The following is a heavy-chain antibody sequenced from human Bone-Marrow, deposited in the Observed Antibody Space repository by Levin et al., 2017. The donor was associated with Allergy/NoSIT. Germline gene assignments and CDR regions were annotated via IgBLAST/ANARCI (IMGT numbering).Heavy chain of an antibody. V-gene: IGHV4-30-4*01. D-gene: IGHD3-22*01. CDR2: IYYSGST. CDR3: ARGLGYDSSGYDY. Sequence: SETLSLTCTVSGGSISSGDYYWSWIRQPPGKGLEWIGYIYYSGSTYYNPSLKSRVTISVDTSKNQFSLKLSSVTAADTAVYYCARGLGYDSSGYDYWGQGTLVTVSS. J-gene: IGHJ4*02. CDR1: GGSISSGDYY.